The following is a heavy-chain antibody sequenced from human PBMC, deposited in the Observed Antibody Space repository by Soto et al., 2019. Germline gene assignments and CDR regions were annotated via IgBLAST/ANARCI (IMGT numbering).Heavy chain of an antibody. J-gene: IGHJ4*02. CDR3: ARAPSYGGNSEEFDY. Sequence: QVQLQESGPGLVKPSQTLSLTCSVSGGSVSSGDYYWSWIRQHPGKGLEWIGYIYYSGSTCYNPSLKSRVTISVDTSKNQFSLKLGSVTAADTAVYYCARAPSYGGNSEEFDYWGQGTLVTVSS. CDR1: GGSVSSGDYY. CDR2: IYYSGST. D-gene: IGHD4-17*01. V-gene: IGHV4-31*03.